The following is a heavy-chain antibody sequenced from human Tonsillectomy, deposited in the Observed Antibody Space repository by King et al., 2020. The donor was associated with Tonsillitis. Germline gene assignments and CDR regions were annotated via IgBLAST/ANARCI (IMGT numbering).Heavy chain of an antibody. CDR3: AKQVGALYGY. V-gene: IGHV3-23*04. CDR2: ISVSGGST. J-gene: IGHJ4*02. D-gene: IGHD1-26*01. CDR1: GFTFSSYA. Sequence: VQLVESGGGLVQPGGSLRISCSASGFTFSSYAMSWVRQAPGKGLEWVSAISVSGGSTYYADSVKGRFTISIDNSKNTLYLQMNSLRAEDTAVYYCAKQVGALYGYWGQGTLVTVSS.